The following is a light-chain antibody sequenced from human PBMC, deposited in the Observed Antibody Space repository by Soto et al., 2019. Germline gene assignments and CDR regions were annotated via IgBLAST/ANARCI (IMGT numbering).Light chain of an antibody. CDR3: QQSYSTPGILT. V-gene: IGKV1-39*01. Sequence: DIQMTQSPSSLSASVGDRVTITCRASQSISSYLNWYQQKPGKAPKLLIYAASSLQSGVPSRFSGSGSGTDFTLTISSLQPEDFATYYCQQSYSTPGILTFGPGTKVDIK. CDR2: AAS. J-gene: IGKJ3*01. CDR1: QSISSY.